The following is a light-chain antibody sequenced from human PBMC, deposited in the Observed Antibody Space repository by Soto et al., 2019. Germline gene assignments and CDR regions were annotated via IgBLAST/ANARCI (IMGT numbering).Light chain of an antibody. Sequence: EIVLTQSPGTLSLSPGERATFSCRASQSVSSSFLTWYQHRPGRPPRLLIYGTSTRATGVPARFSGSRSGTEFTLTINSLQSEDFAVYYCQRYNNWPLTFGGGTKVYIK. CDR1: QSVSSS. CDR3: QRYNNWPLT. CDR2: GTS. J-gene: IGKJ4*01. V-gene: IGKV3-15*01.